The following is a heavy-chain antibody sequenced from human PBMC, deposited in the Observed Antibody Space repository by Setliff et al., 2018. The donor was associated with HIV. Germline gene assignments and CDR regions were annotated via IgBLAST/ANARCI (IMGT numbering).Heavy chain of an antibody. D-gene: IGHD2-15*01. J-gene: IGHJ4*02. CDR2: VYYSGST. V-gene: IGHV4-59*08. CDR1: GGSMNNYY. Sequence: SETLSLTCTVFGGSMNNYYWNWIRQSPGKGLEWIGYVYYSGSTKYSPSLKSRVSISLDPSTKQVSLKQSSVTAADTAVYYCASSPAWRSDSGLHTFDYWGQGTLVTVSS. CDR3: ASSPAWRSDSGLHTFDY.